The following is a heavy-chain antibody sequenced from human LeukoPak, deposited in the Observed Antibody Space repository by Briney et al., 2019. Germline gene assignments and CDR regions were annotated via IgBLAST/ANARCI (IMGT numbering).Heavy chain of an antibody. CDR3: ASRVTTGY. CDR1: GFTFSSYA. V-gene: IGHV3-66*01. D-gene: IGHD1-14*01. CDR2: IYTGGTT. Sequence: PGGSLRLSCAASGFTFSSYAMGWVRQSPGKGLEWVSVIYTGGTTNYADSVKGRFTISRDNSKNTLYLQMNSLRAEDTAVYYCASRVTTGYWGQGTLVTVSS. J-gene: IGHJ4*02.